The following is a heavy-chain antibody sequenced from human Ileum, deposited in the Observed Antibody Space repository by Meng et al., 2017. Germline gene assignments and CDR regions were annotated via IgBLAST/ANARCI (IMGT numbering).Heavy chain of an antibody. V-gene: IGHV4-61*01. CDR2: MYFSGST. J-gene: IGHJ4*02. D-gene: IGHD3-22*01. CDR1: GGSVNTGSYY. Sequence: ELSGPGWVRPSETLALTCILSGGSVNTGSYYWSGIRQPPGKGLEWIGYMYFSGSTKYNASLKSRVSISVDTSKKQFSLNLTSVTAADTAVYYCARGHYDKYFDSWGQGTLVTVSS. CDR3: ARGHYDKYFDS.